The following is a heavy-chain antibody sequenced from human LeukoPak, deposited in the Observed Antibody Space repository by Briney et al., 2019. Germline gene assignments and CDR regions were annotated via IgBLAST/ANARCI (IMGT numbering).Heavy chain of an antibody. V-gene: IGHV3-30-3*01. CDR1: GFTFSSYA. D-gene: IGHD2-2*01. J-gene: IGHJ6*03. CDR2: ISYDGSNK. Sequence: PGRSLRLSCAASGFTFSSYAMHWVRQAPGKGLEWVAVISYDGSNKYYADSVKGRFTISRDNSKNTLYLQMNSLRAEDTAVYYCARVSVPARIPFYYYYMDVWGKGTTVTVSS. CDR3: ARVSVPARIPFYYYYMDV.